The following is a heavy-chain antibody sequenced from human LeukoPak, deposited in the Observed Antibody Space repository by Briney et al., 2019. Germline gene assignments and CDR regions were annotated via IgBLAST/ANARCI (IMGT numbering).Heavy chain of an antibody. CDR1: GGSISSSSYY. Sequence: SETLSLTCTVSGGSISSSSYYWGWIRQPPGKGLEWIGSIYYSGSTYYNPSLKSRVTISVDTSKNQFSLKLSSVTAADTAVYYCARGRGVRGVRKGWFDPWGQGTLVTVSS. D-gene: IGHD3-10*01. CDR2: IYYSGST. V-gene: IGHV4-39*01. CDR3: ARGRGVRGVRKGWFDP. J-gene: IGHJ5*02.